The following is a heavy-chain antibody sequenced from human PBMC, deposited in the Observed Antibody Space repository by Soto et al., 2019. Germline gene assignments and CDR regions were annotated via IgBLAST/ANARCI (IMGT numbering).Heavy chain of an antibody. D-gene: IGHD3-22*01. CDR1: GGSISSYY. Sequence: SETLSLTCTVSGGSISSYYWSWIRQPPGKGLEWIGYIYYSGSTNYNPSLKSRVTISVDTSKNQFSLKRSSVTAADTAVYYCARVTYYYDSSGFFDYWGQGTLVTVSS. J-gene: IGHJ4*02. CDR3: ARVTYYYDSSGFFDY. V-gene: IGHV4-59*01. CDR2: IYYSGST.